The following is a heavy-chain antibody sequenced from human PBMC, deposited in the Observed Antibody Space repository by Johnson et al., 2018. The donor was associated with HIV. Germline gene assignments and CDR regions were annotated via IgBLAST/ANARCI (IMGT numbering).Heavy chain of an antibody. V-gene: IGHV3-23*04. CDR2: IRGSGGST. Sequence: VRLVESGGGLVQPGGSLRLSCAASGFTFSSYAMSWVRQAPGKGLAWVSAIRGSGGSTYYADSVKGRFTISRDNAMKSLYLQINSLRAEDTAVYYCARNRPVSYGYRGAFDFWGQGTMVTVSS. CDR1: GFTFSSYA. J-gene: IGHJ3*01. CDR3: ARNRPVSYGYRGAFDF. D-gene: IGHD5-18*01.